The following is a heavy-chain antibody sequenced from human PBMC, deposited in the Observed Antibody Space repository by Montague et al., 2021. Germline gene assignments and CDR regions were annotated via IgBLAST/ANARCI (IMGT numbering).Heavy chain of an antibody. CDR3: ARVGLTVAAGMFDY. Sequence: SLRLSCAASGFTFNNYFMSWFRQAPGKGLEWVSYIGASSSFTRYADSVKGRFTISRDNAMNSLYLQMTAVRGEDTAVYYCARVGLTVAAGMFDYWGQGTLVTVSS. V-gene: IGHV3-11*06. CDR2: IGASSSFT. D-gene: IGHD6-13*01. CDR1: GFTFNNYF. J-gene: IGHJ4*02.